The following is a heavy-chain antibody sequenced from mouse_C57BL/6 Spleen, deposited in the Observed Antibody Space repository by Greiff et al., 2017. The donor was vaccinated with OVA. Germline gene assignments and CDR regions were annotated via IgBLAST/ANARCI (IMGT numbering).Heavy chain of an antibody. CDR1: GYTFTSYW. D-gene: IGHD2-3*01. V-gene: IGHV1-7*01. CDR2: INPSSGYT. Sequence: QVQLQQSGAELAKPGASVKLSCKASGYTFTSYWMHWVKQRPGQGLEWIGYINPSSGYTKYNQKFKDKATLTADKSSSTAYMQLSSLTYEDSAVYYGARSDDGYYVDFDYWGQGTTLTVSS. J-gene: IGHJ2*01. CDR3: ARSDDGYYVDFDY.